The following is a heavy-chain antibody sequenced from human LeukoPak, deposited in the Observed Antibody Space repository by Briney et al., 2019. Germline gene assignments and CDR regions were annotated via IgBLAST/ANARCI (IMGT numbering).Heavy chain of an antibody. CDR2: IHYSGNT. V-gene: IGHV4-39*01. CDR3: ARHVGIAVFDF. Sequence: SETLSLTRTVSGGSISSSVHNWGWIRQPPGKGLEWIGSIHYSGNTYYNPSLKSRVTISVDTSKNQFSLRLSSVTAADTALYYCARHVGIAVFDFWGQGTLVTVSS. CDR1: GGSISSSVHN. D-gene: IGHD6-19*01. J-gene: IGHJ4*02.